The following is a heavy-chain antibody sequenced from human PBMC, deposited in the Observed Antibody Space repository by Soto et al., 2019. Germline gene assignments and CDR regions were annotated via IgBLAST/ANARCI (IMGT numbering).Heavy chain of an antibody. Sequence: GGSLRLSCAASGFTFSSYGMHWVRQAPGKGLEWAAVIWYDGSNKYYADSVKGRFTISRDNSKNTLYLQMNSLRAEDTAVYYCARAKYYDFWSGYIYGMDVWGQGTTVTVSS. CDR3: ARAKYYDFWSGYIYGMDV. CDR1: GFTFSSYG. D-gene: IGHD3-3*01. V-gene: IGHV3-33*01. J-gene: IGHJ6*02. CDR2: IWYDGSNK.